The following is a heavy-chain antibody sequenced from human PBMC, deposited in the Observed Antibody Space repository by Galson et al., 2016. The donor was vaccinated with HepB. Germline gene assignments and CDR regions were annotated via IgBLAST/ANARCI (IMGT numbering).Heavy chain of an antibody. CDR2: IYPGDSDT. V-gene: IGHV5-51*01. CDR3: ARVHPQGPVGAYYYYGVDV. J-gene: IGHJ6*02. Sequence: QSGAEVKKPGESLKISCEGSGCTFNTYWIVWVRQMPGKGLEWMGIIYPGDSDTKYSPSFQGQVTISADTSISTAYLQWSSLKASDTAMYYCARVHPQGPVGAYYYYGVDVWGQGTTVTVSS. CDR1: GCTFNTYW. D-gene: IGHD3-16*01.